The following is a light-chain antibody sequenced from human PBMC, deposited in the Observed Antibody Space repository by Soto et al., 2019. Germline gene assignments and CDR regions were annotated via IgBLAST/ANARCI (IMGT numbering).Light chain of an antibody. CDR2: GAS. CDR1: QDIRKD. J-gene: IGKJ2*01. V-gene: IGKV1-6*01. Sequence: AIQVTQSPSSLCASVGDRVTITCRASQDIRKDLAWYQQKPGKAPQILIYGASTLQTGVASRFSGSGSATDFTLTISSLQPEDSAAYYCLQDYNYPFTFGQGPRWIS. CDR3: LQDYNYPFT.